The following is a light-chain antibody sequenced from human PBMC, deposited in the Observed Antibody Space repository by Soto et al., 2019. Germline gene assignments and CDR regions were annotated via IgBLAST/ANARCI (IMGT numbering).Light chain of an antibody. V-gene: IGKV2-24*01. CDR3: IQFSHFPRT. CDR2: QVS. J-gene: IGKJ1*01. CDR1: QSLVYSDGNTY. Sequence: VLTRTPLSSPVTLGQPASISCRSSQSLVYSDGNTYLSWLQQRPGQPPRLLIYQVSNRFSGVPDRFSGSGAVTDFTLKISRVEAEDVGVYSCIQFSHFPRTFGQGTKVEIK.